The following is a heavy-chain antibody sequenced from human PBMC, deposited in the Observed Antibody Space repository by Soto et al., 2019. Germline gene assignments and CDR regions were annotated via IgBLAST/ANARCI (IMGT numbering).Heavy chain of an antibody. D-gene: IGHD3-3*01. Sequence: SETLSLTCTVSGGSISSSSYYWGWIPQPPGKGLGWIGRIYYIGSTYYNPSLKSRVTISVDTSRNQFSLKLSSVTAADTAVYYCARYYDVWSGYYYYFGYWGKGSLVTASS. CDR1: GGSISSSSYY. CDR3: ARYYDVWSGYYYYFGY. CDR2: IYYIGST. J-gene: IGHJ4*02. V-gene: IGHV4-39*01.